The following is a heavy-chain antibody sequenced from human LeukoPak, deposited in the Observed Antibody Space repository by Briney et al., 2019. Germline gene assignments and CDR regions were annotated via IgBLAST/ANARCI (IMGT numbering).Heavy chain of an antibody. J-gene: IGHJ4*02. D-gene: IGHD1-7*01. Sequence: ASVKVSCKASGYTFTSYGISWVRQAPGQGLEWMGWISAYNGNTNYAQKLQGRVTMTTDTSTSTAYVELRSLRSDDTAVYYCARDLELKTTFDYWGQGTLVTVSS. CDR3: ARDLELKTTFDY. CDR1: GYTFTSYG. CDR2: ISAYNGNT. V-gene: IGHV1-18*01.